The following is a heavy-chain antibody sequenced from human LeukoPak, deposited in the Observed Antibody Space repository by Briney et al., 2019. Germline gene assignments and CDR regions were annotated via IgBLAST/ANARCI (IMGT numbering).Heavy chain of an antibody. CDR1: GGSFSGYY. D-gene: IGHD6-19*01. Sequence: ASETLSLTCAVYGGSFSGYYWSWIRQPPGKGLEWIGEINHSGSTNHNPSLKSRVTISVDTSKNQFSLKLSPVTAADTAVYYCARGLAGYSSGWYRSKVAFDIWGQGTMVTVSS. CDR3: ARGLAGYSSGWYRSKVAFDI. J-gene: IGHJ3*02. CDR2: INHSGST. V-gene: IGHV4-34*01.